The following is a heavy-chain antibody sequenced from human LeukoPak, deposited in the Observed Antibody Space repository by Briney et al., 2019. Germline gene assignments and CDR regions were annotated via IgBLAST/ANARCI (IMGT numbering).Heavy chain of an antibody. V-gene: IGHV1-69*04. CDR2: IIPILGIA. J-gene: IGHJ4*02. Sequence: ASVKVSCKASGGTFSSYAISWVRQAPGQGLEWMGRIIPILGIANYAQKFRGRVTITADKSTSTAYMELSSLRSEDTAVYYCASTEWFYCGGDCYGAPNFDYWGQGTLVTVSS. CDR3: ASTEWFYCGGDCYGAPNFDY. D-gene: IGHD2-21*02. CDR1: GGTFSSYA.